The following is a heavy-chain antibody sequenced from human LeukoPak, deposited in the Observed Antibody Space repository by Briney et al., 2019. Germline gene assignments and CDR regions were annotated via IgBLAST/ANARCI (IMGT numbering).Heavy chain of an antibody. Sequence: GGSLRLSCAGSGFIFSDVWMSWVRQAPGKGLVWVARIKTKAEGGTIDYAAPVKGRFIISRDDSEKRLDLQMSSLKSEDTGVYYCTTDLDYWGQGTLVTVSS. CDR3: TTDLDY. J-gene: IGHJ4*02. V-gene: IGHV3-15*01. CDR1: GFIFSDVW. CDR2: IKTKAEGGTI.